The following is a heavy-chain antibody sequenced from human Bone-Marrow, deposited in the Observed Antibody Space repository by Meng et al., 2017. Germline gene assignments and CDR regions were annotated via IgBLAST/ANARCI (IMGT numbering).Heavy chain of an antibody. CDR3: ASDHSGYDFWSGYSISYYYYGMDV. V-gene: IGHV3-48*03. D-gene: IGHD3-3*01. CDR2: ISSSGSTI. J-gene: IGHJ6*02. Sequence: GESLKISCAASGFTFGSYEMNWVRQAPRKGLEWVSYISSSGSTIYYADSVKGRFTISRDNAKNSLYLQMNSLRAEDTALYYCASDHSGYDFWSGYSISYYYYGMDVWGQGTTVTVSS. CDR1: GFTFGSYE.